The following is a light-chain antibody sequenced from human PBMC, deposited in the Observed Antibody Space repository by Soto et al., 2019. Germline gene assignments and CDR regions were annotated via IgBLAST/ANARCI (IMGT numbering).Light chain of an antibody. Sequence: QSAVTQPASVSGSPGQSITISCTGTSSDVGAYDYVSWYQQHPDKAPKLMIYEVSNRPSGVSNRFSGSKSVNTATLTISGLQAEDEADYYCSSYTSSSTRVFGTGTKVTVL. CDR3: SSYTSSSTRV. CDR2: EVS. J-gene: IGLJ1*01. V-gene: IGLV2-14*03. CDR1: SSDVGAYDY.